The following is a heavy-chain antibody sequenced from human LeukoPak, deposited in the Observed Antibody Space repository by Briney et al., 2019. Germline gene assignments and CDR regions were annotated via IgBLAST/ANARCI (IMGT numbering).Heavy chain of an antibody. Sequence: SETLSLTCTVSGGSISGYYWSWLRQPPGKGLEWLGYIYYSGSTNYNPSLKSRVTISVDTSKNQFSLKLSSVTAADTAVYYCARPGVGSGRYGAFDIWGQGTMVTVSS. CDR2: IYYSGST. CDR3: ARPGVGSGRYGAFDI. CDR1: GGSISGYY. J-gene: IGHJ3*02. D-gene: IGHD5-18*01. V-gene: IGHV4-59*08.